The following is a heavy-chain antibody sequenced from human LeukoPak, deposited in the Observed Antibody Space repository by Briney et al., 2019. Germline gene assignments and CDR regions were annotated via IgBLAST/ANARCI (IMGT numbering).Heavy chain of an antibody. CDR3: ARERMVATNFDY. J-gene: IGHJ4*02. V-gene: IGHV3-23*01. Sequence: GGSLRLSCAASGFTFSNYAISWVRQAPGKGLEWVSAISASGGTTYYADSVKGRFTISRDSSKNTLYLQMNSLRAEDTAVYYCARERMVATNFDYWGQGTLVTVSS. D-gene: IGHD5-12*01. CDR2: ISASGGTT. CDR1: GFTFSNYA.